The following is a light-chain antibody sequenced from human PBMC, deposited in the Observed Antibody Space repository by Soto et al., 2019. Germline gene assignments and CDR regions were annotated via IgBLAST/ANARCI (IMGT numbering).Light chain of an antibody. CDR2: GAS. J-gene: IGKJ1*01. Sequence: EIVLTQSPGTLSLSPGERATLSCRASQSVSSSYLAWYQQKPGQAPRLLIYGASSRATGIPDRFSGSGSGKDFTLTISRLEPEDCAVYYCQQYGSSPWWTFGQGTKVELK. CDR1: QSVSSSY. CDR3: QQYGSSPWWT. V-gene: IGKV3-20*01.